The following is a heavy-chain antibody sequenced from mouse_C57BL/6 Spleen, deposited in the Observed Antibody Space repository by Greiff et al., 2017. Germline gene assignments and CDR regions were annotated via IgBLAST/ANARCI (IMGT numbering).Heavy chain of an antibody. CDR2: IATEDGET. J-gene: IGHJ4*01. Sequence: VHVKQSGAELVKPGASVKLSCTASGFNIKDYYMHWVKQWTEQGLAWIGRIATEDGETKSAPQFQGKATITADTSSNTASLQLSSLTSEDTAVYYCARSPTVVAVDYGGQGTSVTVAS. CDR3: ARSPTVVAVDY. CDR1: GFNIKDYY. D-gene: IGHD1-1*01. V-gene: IGHV14-2*01.